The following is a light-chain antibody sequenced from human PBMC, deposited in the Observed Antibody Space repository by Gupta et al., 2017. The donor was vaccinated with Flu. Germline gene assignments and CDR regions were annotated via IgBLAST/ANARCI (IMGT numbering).Light chain of an antibody. CDR3: YVWDSSSDHFYV. J-gene: IGLJ1*01. CDR1: NIGNKG. V-gene: IGLV3-21*02. CDR2: TDT. Sequence: SYVLTQPPSVSVAPGQTARITCGGSNIGNKGVHWYQQKPGQAPVLVVDTDTDRPSGIPERFSGSNSGNTATPTISRVEADDEADDYCYVWDSSSDHFYVFGTGTKVTVL.